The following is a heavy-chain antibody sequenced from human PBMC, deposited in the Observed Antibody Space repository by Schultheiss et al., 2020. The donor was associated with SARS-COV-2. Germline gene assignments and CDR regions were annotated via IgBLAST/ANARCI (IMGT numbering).Heavy chain of an antibody. D-gene: IGHD2-15*01. CDR1: GYSFTRYD. CDR2: ISAYNGNT. Sequence: ASVKVSCKASGYSFTRYDISWVRQAPGQGLEWMGWISAYNGNTNYAQKLQGRVTMTTDTSTSTAYMELSSLRSEDTAVYYCARDPGYKLTDIAWYFDLWGRGTLVTVSS. J-gene: IGHJ2*01. V-gene: IGHV1-18*01. CDR3: ARDPGYKLTDIAWYFDL.